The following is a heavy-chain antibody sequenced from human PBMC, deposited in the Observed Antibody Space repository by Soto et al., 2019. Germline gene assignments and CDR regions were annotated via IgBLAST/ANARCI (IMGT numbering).Heavy chain of an antibody. J-gene: IGHJ4*02. CDR2: IYYSGST. D-gene: IGHD6-6*01. V-gene: IGHV4-59*01. CDR1: GGSISSYY. CDR3: ARSAWAARPDY. Sequence: SETLSLTCTVSGGSISSYYWSWIRQPPGKGLEWIGYIYYSGSTNYNPSLKSRVTISVDTSKNQFSLKLSSVTAADTAVYYCARSAWAARPDYWGQGTLVTVSS.